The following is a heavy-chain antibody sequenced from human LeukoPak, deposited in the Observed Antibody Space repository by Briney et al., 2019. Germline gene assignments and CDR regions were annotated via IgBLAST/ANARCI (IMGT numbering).Heavy chain of an antibody. D-gene: IGHD3-3*01. CDR3: ARDSHLTKYYDFWSGVPGYMDV. CDR2: ISAYNGNT. Sequence: ASVKVSCKASGYTFTSYGISWVRQAPGQGLEWMGWISAYNGNTNYAQKLQDRVTMTTDTSTSTAYMELRSLRSDDTAVYYCARDSHLTKYYDFWSGVPGYMDVWGKGTTVTVSS. V-gene: IGHV1-18*01. J-gene: IGHJ6*03. CDR1: GYTFTSYG.